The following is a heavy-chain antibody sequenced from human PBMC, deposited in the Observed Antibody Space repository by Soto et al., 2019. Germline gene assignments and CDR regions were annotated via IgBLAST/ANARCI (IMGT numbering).Heavy chain of an antibody. CDR1: GGTFSSYA. Sequence: QVQLVRSGAEVKKPGSSVKVSCKASGGTFSSYAISWVRQAPGQGLEWMGGIIPIFGTANYAQKFQGRVTITADESTSTAYMELSSLRSEDTAVYYCARDHQAGRDWGYVLDYWGQGTLVTVSS. V-gene: IGHV1-69*01. CDR2: IIPIFGTA. CDR3: ARDHQAGRDWGYVLDY. J-gene: IGHJ4*02. D-gene: IGHD7-27*01.